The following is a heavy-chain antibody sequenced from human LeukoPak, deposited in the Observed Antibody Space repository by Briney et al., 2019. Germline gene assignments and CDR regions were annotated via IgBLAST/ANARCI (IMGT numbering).Heavy chain of an antibody. CDR3: ARGLLAYYDSSGYYLS. Sequence: PSETLSLTCSVSGGSISSSSYYWGWIRQPPGKGLGGMGSIYYRGSTYYNPSLKSRVTISVDTSKNQFSLKLSSVTAADTAVYYCARGLLAYYDSSGYYLSWGQGTLVTVSS. D-gene: IGHD3-22*01. CDR2: IYYRGST. J-gene: IGHJ5*02. CDR1: GGSISSSSYY. V-gene: IGHV4-39*07.